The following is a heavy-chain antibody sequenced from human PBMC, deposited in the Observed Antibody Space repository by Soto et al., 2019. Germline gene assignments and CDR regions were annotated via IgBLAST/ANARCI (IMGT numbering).Heavy chain of an antibody. CDR1: GGSISSGGYY. D-gene: IGHD3-22*01. J-gene: IGHJ5*02. CDR3: ARDGYYYDSSGYYNNWFDP. CDR2: IYYSGST. Sequence: PSETLSLTXTVSGGSISSGGYYWSWIRQHPGKGLEWIGYIYYSGSTYYNPSLKSRVTISVDTSKNQFSLKLSSVTAADTAVYYCARDGYYYDSSGYYNNWFDPWGQGTLVTVSS. V-gene: IGHV4-31*02.